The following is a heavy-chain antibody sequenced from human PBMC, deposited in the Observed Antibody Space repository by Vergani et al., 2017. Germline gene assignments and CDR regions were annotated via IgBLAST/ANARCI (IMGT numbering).Heavy chain of an antibody. V-gene: IGHV4-31*03. Sequence: QVQLQESGPGLVKPSQTLSLTCTVSGGSISSGGHYWSWIRQHPGKGLGWIGYIYYSGNTYYNPSLKSRLTISVDTPKNQFSLKLSSVTAADPAVYYCAREWNGGYVEYYYYMDVGGEGSTVTVSS. D-gene: IGHD5-12*01. J-gene: IGHJ6*03. CDR1: GGSISSGGHY. CDR2: IYYSGNT. CDR3: AREWNGGYVEYYYYMDV.